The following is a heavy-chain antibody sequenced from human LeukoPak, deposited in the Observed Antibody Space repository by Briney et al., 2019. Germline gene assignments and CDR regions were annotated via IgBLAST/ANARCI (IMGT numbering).Heavy chain of an antibody. CDR1: GFTFDDYA. D-gene: IGHD5-24*01. CDR3: AKSTVEMAPNDAFDI. J-gene: IGHJ3*02. V-gene: IGHV3-9*01. Sequence: PGGSLRLFCAASGFTFDDYAMHWVRQAPGKGLEWVSGISWNSGSIGYADSVKGRFTISRDNAKNSLYLQMNSLRAEDTALYYCAKSTVEMAPNDAFDIWGQGTMVTVSS. CDR2: ISWNSGSI.